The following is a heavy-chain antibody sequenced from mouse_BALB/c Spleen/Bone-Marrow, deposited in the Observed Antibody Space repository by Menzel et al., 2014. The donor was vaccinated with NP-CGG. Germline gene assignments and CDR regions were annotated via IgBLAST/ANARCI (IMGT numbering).Heavy chain of an antibody. CDR3: ARDHDYDWYFDV. J-gene: IGHJ1*01. D-gene: IGHD2-4*01. CDR2: ISIDSDTI. Sequence: DVKLVESGGGLVQPGGSRKLSCTASGFTFSNFCMHWVRQAPEKGLEWVAYISIDSDTIYYADTVKGRFTISRDNPKNTLFLQMTSLRSEDTAMYYCARDHDYDWYFDVWGAGTTVTVSS. CDR1: GFTFSNFC. V-gene: IGHV5-17*02.